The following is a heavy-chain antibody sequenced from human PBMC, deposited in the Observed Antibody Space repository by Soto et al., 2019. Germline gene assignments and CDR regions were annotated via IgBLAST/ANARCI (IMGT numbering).Heavy chain of an antibody. Sequence: SETLSLTCTVSGGSISSSSYYWGWIRQPPGKGLEWIGSIYYSGATHYNPSLKSRLTISVDSSKNHFSLKLSSVTAADTAVYYCARHGYSGYEGLYDYWGQGTLVTVSS. D-gene: IGHD5-12*01. J-gene: IGHJ4*02. CDR3: ARHGYSGYEGLYDY. CDR1: GGSISSSSYY. V-gene: IGHV4-39*01. CDR2: IYYSGAT.